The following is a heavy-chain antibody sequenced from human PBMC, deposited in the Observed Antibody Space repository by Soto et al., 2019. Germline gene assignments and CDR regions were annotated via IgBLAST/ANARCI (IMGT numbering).Heavy chain of an antibody. CDR3: AKGRYCSGGSCYGGSDY. CDR2: ISGSGGST. CDR1: GFTFSSYA. Sequence: EVQLLESGGGLVQPGGSLRLSCAASGFTFSSYAMSWVRQAPGKGLEWVSAISGSGGSTYYADSVKGRFTISRDNSKNTLYLQRNSLRAADTAVYYWAKGRYCSGGSCYGGSDYCGQGPLVTVSA. V-gene: IGHV3-23*01. J-gene: IGHJ4*02. D-gene: IGHD2-15*01.